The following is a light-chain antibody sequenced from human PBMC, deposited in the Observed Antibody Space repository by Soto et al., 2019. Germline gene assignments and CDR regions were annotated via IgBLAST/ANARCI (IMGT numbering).Light chain of an antibody. CDR3: LQDYSYPYT. V-gene: IGKV1-6*01. CDR1: QGIRND. Sequence: AIQMTQSPSSLSAFVGDRVTITCRASQGIRNDLVWYQQRPGKAPKILIYSASSLQSGVPSRFSGRGSATDFTLTINSLQPEDFATYYCLQDYSYPYTFGQGTKLEIK. CDR2: SAS. J-gene: IGKJ2*01.